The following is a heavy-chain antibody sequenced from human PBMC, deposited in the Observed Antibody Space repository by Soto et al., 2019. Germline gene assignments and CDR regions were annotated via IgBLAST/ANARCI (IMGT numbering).Heavy chain of an antibody. CDR1: GGTFKTYA. Sequence: QVQLVQSGAEVKRPGSSVRVSCKASGGTFKTYAITWVRQAPGRGLEWMGGIIPLFGSANYSQNFQGRVTSTAGESTNTAYLELTSRRSEDTAVYYCARETVTLSFYYYGTDVGGQGTTVTGSS. CDR2: IIPLFGSA. CDR3: ARETVTLSFYYYGTDV. J-gene: IGHJ6*02. D-gene: IGHD1-1*01. V-gene: IGHV1-69*12.